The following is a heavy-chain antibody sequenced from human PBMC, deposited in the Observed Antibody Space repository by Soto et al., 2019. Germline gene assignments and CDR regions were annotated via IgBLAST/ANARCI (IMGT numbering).Heavy chain of an antibody. J-gene: IGHJ5*02. CDR3: AREGAPYDFWSGYSNNNWFDP. V-gene: IGHV4-59*01. Sequence: SETLSLTCTVSGGSISSYYWSWIRQPPGKGLEWIGYIYYSGSTNYNPSLKSRVTISVDTSKNQFSLKLSSVTAADTAVYYCAREGAPYDFWSGYSNNNWFDPWGQGTLVTVYS. CDR1: GGSISSYY. D-gene: IGHD3-3*01. CDR2: IYYSGST.